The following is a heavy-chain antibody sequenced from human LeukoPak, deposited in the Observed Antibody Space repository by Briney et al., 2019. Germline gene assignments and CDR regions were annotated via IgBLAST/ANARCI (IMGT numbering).Heavy chain of an antibody. CDR1: GGSISSYY. D-gene: IGHD4-17*01. J-gene: IGHJ4*02. V-gene: IGHV4-4*07. CDR3: ARGLDDYGDYALYYFDY. CDR2: IYTSGST. Sequence: SETLSLTCTVSGGSISSYYWSWIRQPAGKGLEWIGRIYTSGSTNYNPSLKSRVTMSVDTSKNQFSLKLSSVTAADTAAYYCARGLDDYGDYALYYFDYWGQGTLVTVSS.